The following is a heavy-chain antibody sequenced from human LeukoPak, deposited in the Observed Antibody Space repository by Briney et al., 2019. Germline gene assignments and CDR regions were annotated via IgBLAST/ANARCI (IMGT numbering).Heavy chain of an antibody. CDR1: GFTFSSYS. J-gene: IGHJ4*02. CDR2: ISSSISYI. CDR3: ARDAHYDFWSGYYSTWPLGY. V-gene: IGHV3-21*01. Sequence: GGSLRLSCAASGFTFSSYSINWVRQAPGKGLEWVSSISSSISYIYYADSVKGRFTISRDNAKNSLYLQMNSLRAEDTAVYYCARDAHYDFWSGYYSTWPLGYWGQGTLVTVSS. D-gene: IGHD3-3*01.